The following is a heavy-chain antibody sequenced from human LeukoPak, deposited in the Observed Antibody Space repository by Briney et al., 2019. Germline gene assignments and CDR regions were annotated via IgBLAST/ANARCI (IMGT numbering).Heavy chain of an antibody. J-gene: IGHJ6*02. D-gene: IGHD5-12*01. CDR1: RFTFSSYA. CDR3: AKDALGGLYYYYGMDV. CDR2: IRGSGGST. Sequence: GGSLRLSCAASRFTFSSYAMSWVRQAPGKGLEWVSAIRGSGGSTYYADSVKGRFTISRDNSKNTLYPQMNSLRAEDTAVYYCAKDALGGLYYYYGMDVWGQGTTVTVSS. V-gene: IGHV3-23*01.